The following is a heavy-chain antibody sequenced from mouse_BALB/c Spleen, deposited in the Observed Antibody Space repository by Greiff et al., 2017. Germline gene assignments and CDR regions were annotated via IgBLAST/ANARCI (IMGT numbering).Heavy chain of an antibody. CDR1: GFTFSDYY. D-gene: IGHD2-3*01. CDR3: ARALYDGYSSWFAY. CDR2: ISDGGSYT. J-gene: IGHJ3*01. Sequence: VQLKESVGGLVKPGGSLKLSCAASGFTFSDYYMYWVRQTPEKRLEWVATISDGGSYTYYPDSVKGRFTISRDNAKNNLYLQMSSLKSEDTAMYYCARALYDGYSSWFAYWGQGTLVTVSA. V-gene: IGHV5-4*02.